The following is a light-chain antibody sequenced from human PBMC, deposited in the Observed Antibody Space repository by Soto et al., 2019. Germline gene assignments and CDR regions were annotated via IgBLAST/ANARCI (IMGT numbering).Light chain of an antibody. CDR2: DAS. V-gene: IGKV3-11*01. CDR3: QQRSNWPPRT. CDR1: QSVSSY. J-gene: IGKJ3*01. Sequence: EIVLTQSPATLSLSPGEIATLSCRASQSVSSYLAWYQQKPGQAPRLLIYDASNSATGIPARFSGSGSGTDFTLTISSLEPEEFAVYYCQQRSNWPPRTFGPGTKVDIK.